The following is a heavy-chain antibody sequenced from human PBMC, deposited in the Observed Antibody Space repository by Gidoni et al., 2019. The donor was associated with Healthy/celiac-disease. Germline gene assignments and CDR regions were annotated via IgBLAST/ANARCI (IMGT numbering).Heavy chain of an antibody. V-gene: IGHV3-33*01. CDR1: GFTFSSYG. J-gene: IGHJ6*03. Sequence: QVQLVESGGGVVQPGRSLRLSCASAGFTFSSYGMHWVRQAPGKGLEWVAVIWYDGSNKYYADSVKGRFTISRDNSKNTLYLQMNSLRAEDTAVYYCARDGNLGGATYYYYMDVWGKGTTVTVSS. D-gene: IGHD1-26*01. CDR2: IWYDGSNK. CDR3: ARDGNLGGATYYYYMDV.